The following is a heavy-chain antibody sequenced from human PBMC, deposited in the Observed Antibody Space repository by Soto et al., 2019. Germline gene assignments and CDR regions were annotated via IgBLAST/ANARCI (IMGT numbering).Heavy chain of an antibody. CDR1: GYIFINSY. CDR3: AREGTGTRAFDV. CDR2: INPSGGHT. V-gene: IGHV1-46*01. J-gene: IGHJ3*01. D-gene: IGHD1-7*01. Sequence: ASVEVSCRASGYIFINSYMHWVRLAPGQGPEWMGIINPSGGHTTYAQKFQGRVTVTSDASTSTVYMVLTSLRSDDTALYYCAREGTGTRAFDVWGQGTMVTVSS.